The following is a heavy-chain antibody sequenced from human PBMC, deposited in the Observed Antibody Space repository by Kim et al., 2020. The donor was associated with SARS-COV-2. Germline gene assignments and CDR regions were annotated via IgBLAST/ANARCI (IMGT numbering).Heavy chain of an antibody. V-gene: IGHV3-74*01. D-gene: IGHD2-21*01. J-gene: IGHJ4*02. Sequence: GGSLRLSCAASGFTFNNYRMHWVRQAPGKGLEWVSSIDTDGRTTRHADSLRGRFTISRDNAKNTVYLQMNSLRVEDTAVYYCARDGGGLGYWGQGTLVTVSS. CDR3: ARDGGGLGY. CDR1: GFTFNNYR. CDR2: IDTDGRTT.